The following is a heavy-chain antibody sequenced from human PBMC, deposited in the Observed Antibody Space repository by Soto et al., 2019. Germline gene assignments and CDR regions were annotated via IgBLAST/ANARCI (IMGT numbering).Heavy chain of an antibody. J-gene: IGHJ4*02. CDR3: ARTKDIAVAGAYYFDY. CDR1: GYTFTGYY. D-gene: IGHD6-19*01. Sequence: ASVKVSCKASGYTFTGYYMHWVRQAPGQGLEWMGWINPNSGGTNYAQKFQGWVTMTRDTSISTAYMELSRLRSDDTAVYYCARTKDIAVAGAYYFDYWGQATLVTVSS. CDR2: INPNSGGT. V-gene: IGHV1-2*04.